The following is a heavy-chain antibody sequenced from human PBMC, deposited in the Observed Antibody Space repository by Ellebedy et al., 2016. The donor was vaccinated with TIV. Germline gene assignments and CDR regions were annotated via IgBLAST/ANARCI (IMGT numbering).Heavy chain of an antibody. V-gene: IGHV5-51*01. D-gene: IGHD5-18*01. CDR2: IYPGDSDT. CDR1: GYSFTNYW. Sequence: GESLKISCKGFGYSFTNYWINWVRHVPGKGLEWMGMIYPGDSDTTYSPSFEGQVTFSVDKSITTAYLQWRSLEASDTGIYYCARLVATAGHGFDWFDPWGQGTLVTVSS. CDR3: ARLVATAGHGFDWFDP. J-gene: IGHJ5*02.